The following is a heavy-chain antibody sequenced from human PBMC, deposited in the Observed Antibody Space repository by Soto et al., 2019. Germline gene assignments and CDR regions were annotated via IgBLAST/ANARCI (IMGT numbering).Heavy chain of an antibody. D-gene: IGHD2-2*01. CDR3: ARAPRDAIPDY. CDR2: VYYSGTT. CDR1: DGSFNNYY. V-gene: IGHV4-59*01. Sequence: PSETLSHTCAVDDGSFNNYYWTWLRQSPGKGLEWIGFVYYSGTTNYNPSLKSRVTISLHTSKSQFSLRLSSVTAADTAVYYCARAPRDAIPDYWGQGTLVTVSS. J-gene: IGHJ4*02.